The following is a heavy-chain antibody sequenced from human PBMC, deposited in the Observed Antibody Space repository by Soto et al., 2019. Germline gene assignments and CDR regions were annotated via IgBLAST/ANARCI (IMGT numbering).Heavy chain of an antibody. V-gene: IGHV3-23*01. J-gene: IGHJ4*02. CDR1: GFTFISYA. Sequence: PGGSLRLSCAASGFTFISYAMSWVRQAPGKGLEWVSAISGSGGSTYYADSVKGRFTTSRDNSKNTLYLQMNSLRAEDTAVYYCAKVNRGYSYGRTPIGIDYWGQGTLVTVSS. D-gene: IGHD5-18*01. CDR3: AKVNRGYSYGRTPIGIDY. CDR2: ISGSGGST.